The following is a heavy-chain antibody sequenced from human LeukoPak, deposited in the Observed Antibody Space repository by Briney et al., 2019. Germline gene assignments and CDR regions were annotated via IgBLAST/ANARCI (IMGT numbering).Heavy chain of an antibody. Sequence: SVKVSCKASGGTFSSYAISWVRQAPGQGLEWMGGIIPIFGTANYAQKFQGRVTITADESTSTAYMELSSLRSEDTAVYYCAREGTYYYGSGSPAPYAFDIWGQGTMVTASS. D-gene: IGHD3-10*01. J-gene: IGHJ3*02. CDR1: GGTFSSYA. CDR2: IIPIFGTA. CDR3: AREGTYYYGSGSPAPYAFDI. V-gene: IGHV1-69*13.